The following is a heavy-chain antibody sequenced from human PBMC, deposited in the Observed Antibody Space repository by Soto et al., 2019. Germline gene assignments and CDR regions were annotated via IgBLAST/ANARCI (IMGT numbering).Heavy chain of an antibody. Sequence: EVQLLESGGGLVQPGESLRLSCAVSGFIFGNYTMTWVRQTPGKGLEWVSTIRDGGESTYYADSVKGRFTISRDNSKNTLYLQMDSLGVEDTSVYYCAPHVHCSGGSCHYDAFDIRGQGTMVTVSS. J-gene: IGHJ3*02. CDR2: IRDGGEST. V-gene: IGHV3-23*01. CDR3: APHVHCSGGSCHYDAFDI. D-gene: IGHD2-15*01. CDR1: GFIFGNYT.